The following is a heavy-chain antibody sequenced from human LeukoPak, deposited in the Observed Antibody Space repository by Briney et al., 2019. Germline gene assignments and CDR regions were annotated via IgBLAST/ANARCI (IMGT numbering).Heavy chain of an antibody. Sequence: GASVKVSCKVSGYTLTELSMHWVRQAPGKGLEWMGGFDPEDGETIYAQKFQGRVTITADESTSTAYMELSSLRSEDTAIYYCATTPGKLWFGELSRWGQGALVTVSS. J-gene: IGHJ4*02. CDR2: FDPEDGET. CDR3: ATTPGKLWFGELSR. V-gene: IGHV1-24*01. D-gene: IGHD3-10*01. CDR1: GYTLTELS.